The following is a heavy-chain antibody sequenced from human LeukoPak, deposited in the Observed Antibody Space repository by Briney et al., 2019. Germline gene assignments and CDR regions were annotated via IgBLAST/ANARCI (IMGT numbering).Heavy chain of an antibody. Sequence: SVKVSCKASGGTFSSYAINWVRQAPGQGLEWMGRIISIFATTNYAQKFQARVTITTDESTNTAYMELSSLRSDDTAVYYCARDLFSRLLGYGAWGQGTLVTVSS. J-gene: IGHJ5*02. CDR1: GGTFSSYA. D-gene: IGHD2-15*01. V-gene: IGHV1-69*05. CDR3: ARDLFSRLLGYGA. CDR2: IISIFATT.